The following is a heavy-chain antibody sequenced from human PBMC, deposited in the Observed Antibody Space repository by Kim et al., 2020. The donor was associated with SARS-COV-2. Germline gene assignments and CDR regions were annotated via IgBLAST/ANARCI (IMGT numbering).Heavy chain of an antibody. D-gene: IGHD3-3*01. V-gene: IGHV4-31*02. Sequence: SLKSRVTISVDTSKNQFSLKLSSVTAADTAVYYCARARITIFGVVTEFDYWGQGTLVTVSS. CDR3: ARARITIFGVVTEFDY. J-gene: IGHJ4*02.